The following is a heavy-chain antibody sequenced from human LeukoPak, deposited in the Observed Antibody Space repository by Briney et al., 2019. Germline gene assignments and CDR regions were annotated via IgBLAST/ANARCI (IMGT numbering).Heavy chain of an antibody. Sequence: SETLSLTCTVSGGSISSYYWSWIRQPAGKGLEWIGRMYTSGSTNYNPSLKSRVTMSVDTSKNQFSLKLSSVTAADTAVYYCARQLYYYDSSGYYGLFDYWGQGTLVTVSS. J-gene: IGHJ4*02. CDR3: ARQLYYYDSSGYYGLFDY. D-gene: IGHD3-22*01. V-gene: IGHV4-4*07. CDR2: MYTSGST. CDR1: GGSISSYY.